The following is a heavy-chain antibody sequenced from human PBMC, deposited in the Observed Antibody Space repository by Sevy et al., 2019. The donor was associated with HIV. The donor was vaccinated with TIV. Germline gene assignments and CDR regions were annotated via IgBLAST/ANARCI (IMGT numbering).Heavy chain of an antibody. CDR3: AKHFLPDISDGWFFDV. CDR1: GFTFNTYA. J-gene: IGHJ2*01. Sequence: GGFLRLSCGASGFTFNTYAMSWVRQTPRKGLEWIASIGGRGSATIYADSVKGRFTISRDNSRNRLYLQLNSLRVEDSALYHYAKHFLPDISDGWFFDVWGRGTLVTVSS. CDR2: IGGRGSAT. V-gene: IGHV3-23*01. D-gene: IGHD3-9*01.